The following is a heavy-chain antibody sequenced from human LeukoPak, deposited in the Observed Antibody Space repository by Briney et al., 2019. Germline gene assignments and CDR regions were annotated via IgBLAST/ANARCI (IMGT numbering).Heavy chain of an antibody. CDR1: GFTFDDYA. J-gene: IGHJ3*02. Sequence: GGSLRLSCAASGFTFDDYAMHWVRQAPGKGLEWVSGISWNSGSIGYADSVRGRFTISRDNAKNSLYLQMNSLRAEDTALYYCAKVGYYDSSAFDIWGQGTMVTVSS. CDR3: AKVGYYDSSAFDI. D-gene: IGHD3-22*01. V-gene: IGHV3-9*01. CDR2: ISWNSGSI.